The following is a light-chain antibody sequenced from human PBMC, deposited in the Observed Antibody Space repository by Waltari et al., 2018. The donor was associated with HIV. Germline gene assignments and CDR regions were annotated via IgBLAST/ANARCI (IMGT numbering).Light chain of an antibody. V-gene: IGLV2-8*01. CDR3: CSYAGGNNFV. Sequence: SALTQPPSASGSPGQSVTISCTGTISDVGIYDSVSWYQLHPGQAPKLIIFEVNKRPSGVPDRFFGSKSGSAASLTVSGLQAEDEADYYCCSYAGGNNFVFGTGTKVTVL. CDR2: EVN. CDR1: ISDVGIYDS. J-gene: IGLJ1*01.